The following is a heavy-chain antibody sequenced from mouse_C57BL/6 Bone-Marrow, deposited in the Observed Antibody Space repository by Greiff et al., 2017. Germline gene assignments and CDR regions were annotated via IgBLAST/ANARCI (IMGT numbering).Heavy chain of an antibody. Sequence: DVKLQESGPGLVKPSQSLSLTCSVTGYSITSGYYWNWIRQFPGNKLEWMGYISYDGSNNYNPSLKNRISITRDTSKNQFFLKLNSVTTEDTATYYCARSDYYGSRGDYFDYWGQGTTLTVSS. CDR3: ARSDYYGSRGDYFDY. CDR2: ISYDGSN. D-gene: IGHD1-1*01. V-gene: IGHV3-6*01. J-gene: IGHJ2*01. CDR1: GYSITSGYY.